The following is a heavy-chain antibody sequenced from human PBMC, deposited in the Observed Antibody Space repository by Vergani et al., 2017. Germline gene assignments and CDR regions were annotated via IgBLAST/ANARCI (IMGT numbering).Heavy chain of an antibody. Sequence: QVQLQESGPGLVKPSQTLSLTCTVSGGSFSTGGQSWTWLLQSAGKGLEWIGRIYTSGATNYNPSLRSRAIMSVDASKKQFSLNLSSVTAADTATYYCSRLDGDYYYGGFDSWGRGILVSVSS. J-gene: IGHJ4*02. CDR3: SRLDGDYYYGGFDS. CDR2: IYTSGAT. D-gene: IGHD4-17*01. V-gene: IGHV4-61*02. CDR1: GGSFSTGGQS.